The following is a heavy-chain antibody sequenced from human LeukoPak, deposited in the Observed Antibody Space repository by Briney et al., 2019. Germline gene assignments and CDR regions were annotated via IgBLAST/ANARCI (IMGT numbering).Heavy chain of an antibody. J-gene: IGHJ5*02. CDR2: ISSGGNNI. CDR1: GFTFSNYI. CDR3: ARGNDILTA. V-gene: IGHV3-21*01. Sequence: GGSLRLSCAASGFTFSNYIMNWVRQAPGRGLEWVPSISSGGNNIYSADSVKGRFTISRDNAKNSLSLQMNSLRDEDTAVYYCARGNDILTAWGQGTLVTVSS. D-gene: IGHD3-9*01.